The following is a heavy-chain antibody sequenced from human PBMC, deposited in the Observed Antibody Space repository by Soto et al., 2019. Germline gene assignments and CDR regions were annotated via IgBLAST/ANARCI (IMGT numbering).Heavy chain of an antibody. D-gene: IGHD3-10*01. CDR1: GGTFSSFT. J-gene: IGHJ6*02. CDR3: ARDRGAECDTYYYYAMDV. V-gene: IGHV1-69*13. CDR2: IIPIYGTA. Sequence: SVKVSCKASGGTFSSFTISWVRQAPGQGLEWMGGIIPIYGTANYAQKFQDRVTIIADASTTTAYMELSSLRSEDTAIYYCARDRGAECDTYYYYAMDVWGQETTVTVSS.